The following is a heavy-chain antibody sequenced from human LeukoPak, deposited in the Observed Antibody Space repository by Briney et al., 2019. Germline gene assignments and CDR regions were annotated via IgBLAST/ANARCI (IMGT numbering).Heavy chain of an antibody. CDR3: AKDLDCSSGWYYDY. J-gene: IGHJ4*02. CDR2: ISGSGGGT. D-gene: IGHD2-2*01. Sequence: PGGSLTLSCAASGFTFSTYAMSWVRQAPGKGLEWVSAISGSGGGTYYANSVKGRFTISRDNSKNTLYLQMNSLRAEDTAVYYCAKDLDCSSGWYYDYWGQGTLVTVSS. CDR1: GFTFSTYA. V-gene: IGHV3-23*01.